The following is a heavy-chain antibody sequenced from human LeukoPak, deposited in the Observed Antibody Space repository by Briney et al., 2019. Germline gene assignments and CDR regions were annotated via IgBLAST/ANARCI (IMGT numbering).Heavy chain of an antibody. Sequence: SGPTLVNPTQTLTLTCTFSGFSLSTSGVGMGWIRQPPGKALEWLAVIYWDDDKNHSPSLKSRLTITKDTSKNQVVLTMTNMDPVDTATYYCAHADYGDLTEYYFDYWGQGTLVTVSS. CDR3: AHADYGDLTEYYFDY. D-gene: IGHD4-17*01. CDR1: GFSLSTSGVG. V-gene: IGHV2-5*02. J-gene: IGHJ4*02. CDR2: IYWDDDK.